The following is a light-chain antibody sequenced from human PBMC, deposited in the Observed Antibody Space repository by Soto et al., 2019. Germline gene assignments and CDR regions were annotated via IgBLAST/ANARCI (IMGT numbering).Light chain of an antibody. CDR1: QDIAGY. V-gene: IGKV1D-12*01. CDR2: GAS. J-gene: IGKJ5*01. CDR3: QQAYSFPLA. Sequence: DSQGPQYPSSVSASEGERVTITCRASQDIAGYLAWYQHKPGRTPELLSHGASRLQSAVPARFSGTGSWTDFTLSINSLQPEDFATYYGQQAYSFPLAFGQGTRLEIK.